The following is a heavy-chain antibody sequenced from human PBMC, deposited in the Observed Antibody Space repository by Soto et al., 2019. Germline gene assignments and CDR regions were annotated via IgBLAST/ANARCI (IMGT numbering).Heavy chain of an antibody. J-gene: IGHJ5*02. CDR2: IYYSGST. D-gene: IGHD4-17*01. CDR3: ARALTTVTLFDP. V-gene: IGHV4-31*03. Sequence: QVQLQESGPGLVKPSQTLSLTCTVSGGSISSGGYYWSWIRQHPGKGLEWIGYIYYSGSTHYNPSLNRRVTISVDTSKTPFSLKLSSVTAADTAVYYCARALTTVTLFDPWGQGTLVTVSS. CDR1: GGSISSGGYY.